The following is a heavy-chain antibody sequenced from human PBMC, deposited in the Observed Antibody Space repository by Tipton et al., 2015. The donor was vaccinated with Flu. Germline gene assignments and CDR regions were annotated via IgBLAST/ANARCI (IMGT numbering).Heavy chain of an antibody. CDR2: ISAYNGNT. J-gene: IGHJ6*02. D-gene: IGHD6-13*01. CDR1: GYTFTSYG. V-gene: IGHV1-18*01. Sequence: QLVQSGAEVKKPGASVKVSCKASGYTFTSYGISWVRQAPGQGLEWMGWISAYNGNTNYAQKLQGRVTMTTDTSTSTAYMELRSLRSDDTAVYYCATYSSSWYAYYYYGMDVWGQGTAVTVSS. CDR3: ATYSSSWYAYYYYGMDV.